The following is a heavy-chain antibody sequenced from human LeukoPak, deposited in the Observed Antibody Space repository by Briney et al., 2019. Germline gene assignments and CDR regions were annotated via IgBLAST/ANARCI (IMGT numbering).Heavy chain of an antibody. Sequence: ASVTVSFKASVYTFTSNGISWVRQAPGQGMEWMGWISAYSGNTNYAQNLQGRVTVTTDTAARTAYMELRSLRSDDTAMYYCARVAGGYSYGYEDYWGQGTLVTVSS. CDR2: ISAYSGNT. CDR1: VYTFTSNG. J-gene: IGHJ4*02. V-gene: IGHV1-18*01. CDR3: ARVAGGYSYGYEDY. D-gene: IGHD5-18*01.